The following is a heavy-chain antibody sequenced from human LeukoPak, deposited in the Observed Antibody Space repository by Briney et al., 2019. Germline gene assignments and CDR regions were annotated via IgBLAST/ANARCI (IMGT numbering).Heavy chain of an antibody. J-gene: IGHJ4*02. CDR2: TYYRSEWYN. V-gene: IGHV6-1*01. D-gene: IGHD3-10*01. Sequence: SQTLSLTCDISGDSVSSNSAAWNWIRQSPSRGLEWLGRTYYRSEWYNDYAVSLKSRMTINADTSKNQFSLQLNSVTPEDTAVYYCAKGRWALFDCWGQGTLVIVSS. CDR1: GDSVSSNSAA. CDR3: AKGRWALFDC.